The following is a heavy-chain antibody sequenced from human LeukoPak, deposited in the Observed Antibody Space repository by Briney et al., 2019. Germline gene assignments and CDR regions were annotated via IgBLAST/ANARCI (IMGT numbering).Heavy chain of an antibody. CDR2: INYSGST. V-gene: IGHV4-59*12. CDR1: GGSISSYY. D-gene: IGHD2-2*01. Sequence: SETLSLTCTVSGGSISSYYWSWIRQPPGKGLEWIGTINYSGSTYYNLSLKSRGTISVDTSKNQFSLKLSSVTAADTAVYYCARTSRNGPGPWGQGTLVTVSS. J-gene: IGHJ5*02. CDR3: ARTSRNGPGP.